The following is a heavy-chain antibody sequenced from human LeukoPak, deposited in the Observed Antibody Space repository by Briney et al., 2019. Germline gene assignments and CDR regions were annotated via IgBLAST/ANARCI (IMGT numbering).Heavy chain of an antibody. CDR1: GGSISSYY. V-gene: IGHV4-59*01. CDR3: ARELLWFGDPAGAFDI. Sequence: PSETLSLTCTVSGGSISSYYWSGIRQPPGKGLEWIGYIYYSGSTNYNPSLKSRVTISVDTSKNQFSLKLSSVTAADTAVYYCARELLWFGDPAGAFDIWGQGTMVTVSS. J-gene: IGHJ3*02. CDR2: IYYSGST. D-gene: IGHD3-10*01.